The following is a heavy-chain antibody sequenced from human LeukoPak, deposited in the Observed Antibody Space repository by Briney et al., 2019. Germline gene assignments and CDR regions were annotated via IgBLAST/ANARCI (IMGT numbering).Heavy chain of an antibody. J-gene: IGHJ4*02. V-gene: IGHV3-21*04. CDR3: AKRDSSGPFDY. CDR1: GFTFSSYS. CDR2: ISSGSGYI. D-gene: IGHD3-22*01. Sequence: GGSLRLSCAASGFTFSSYSMNWVRQAPGKGLEWVSSISSGSGYIYYADSVKGRFTISRDNSKNTLYLQMNSLRAEGTAVYYCAKRDSSGPFDYWGQGTLVTVSS.